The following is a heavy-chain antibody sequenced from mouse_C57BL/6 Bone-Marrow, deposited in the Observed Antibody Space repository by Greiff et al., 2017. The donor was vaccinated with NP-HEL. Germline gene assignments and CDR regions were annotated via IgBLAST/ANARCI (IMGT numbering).Heavy chain of an antibody. CDR1: GIDFSRYW. CDR2: INPDSSTI. V-gene: IGHV4-1*01. J-gene: IGHJ1*03. D-gene: IGHD1-1*01. Sequence: EVKLLESGGGLVQPGGSLKLSCAASGIDFSRYWMSWVRRAPGKGLEWIGEINPDSSTINYAPSLKDKFIISRDNAKNTLYLQMSKVRSEDTALYYCARPVSTTVVDWYFDVWGTGTTVTVSS. CDR3: ARPVSTTVVDWYFDV.